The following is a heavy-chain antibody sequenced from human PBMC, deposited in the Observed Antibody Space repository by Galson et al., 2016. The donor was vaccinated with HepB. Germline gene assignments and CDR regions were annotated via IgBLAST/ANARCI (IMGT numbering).Heavy chain of an antibody. CDR3: ARHVGGTGGRFDP. V-gene: IGHV4-59*08. J-gene: IGHJ5*02. D-gene: IGHD7-27*01. CDR2: LYYSGST. CDR1: FGSIYTYY. Sequence: ETLSLTCTVSFGSIYTYYWSWIRQPPGKGLEWIGYLYYSGSTNYNPSLKSRVTISVDMSKNQFSLRLTSVTAADTAVYYCARHVGGTGGRFDPWGPGMLVTVSS.